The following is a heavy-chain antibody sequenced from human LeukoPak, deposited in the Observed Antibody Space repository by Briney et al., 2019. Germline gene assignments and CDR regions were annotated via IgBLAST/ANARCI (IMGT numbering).Heavy chain of an antibody. CDR2: IIPIFDTG. J-gene: IGHJ4*02. Sequence: GAXVKVXXXASGYTFSSYAISWVRQAPGQGLEWMGGIIPIFDTGNYAQKFQGRLTITADESTSTAYMELSSLRAEDTAVYYCEXXXXXXXSGXYXXYWGQGTLXTVSS. D-gene: IGHD2-15*01. CDR1: GYTFSSYA. CDR3: EXXXXXXXSGXYXXY. V-gene: IGHV1-69*13.